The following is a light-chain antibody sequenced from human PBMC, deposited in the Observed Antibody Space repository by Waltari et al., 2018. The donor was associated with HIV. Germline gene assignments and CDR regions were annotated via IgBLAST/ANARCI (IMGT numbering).Light chain of an antibody. V-gene: IGLV2-23*02. CDR3: CSYAGSSTYV. Sequence: QSALPQPASVSGSPGQSLTISCTGTSSDVGSYNLVSWYQQHPGKAPKRMIYEVSKRPSGVSNRFSGSKAGNTASLTISGLQAEDEADYYCCSYAGSSTYVFGTGTKVTVL. J-gene: IGLJ1*01. CDR2: EVS. CDR1: SSDVGSYNL.